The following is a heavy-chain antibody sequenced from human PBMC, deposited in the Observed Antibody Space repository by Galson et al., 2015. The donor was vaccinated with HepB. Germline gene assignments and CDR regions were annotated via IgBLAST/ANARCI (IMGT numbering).Heavy chain of an antibody. J-gene: IGHJ4*02. CDR1: GFIVTSNY. D-gene: IGHD3-22*01. CDR2: IYSGGDT. Sequence: SLRLSCAASGFIVTSNYMSWVRQAPGKGLEWVSVIYSGGDTYYADSVKGRFTISRDNSKNTVYLQMNSLRAEDTAVYYCARTRYDSSGYYYEDFDYWGQGTLVTVSS. V-gene: IGHV3-53*01. CDR3: ARTRYDSSGYYYEDFDY.